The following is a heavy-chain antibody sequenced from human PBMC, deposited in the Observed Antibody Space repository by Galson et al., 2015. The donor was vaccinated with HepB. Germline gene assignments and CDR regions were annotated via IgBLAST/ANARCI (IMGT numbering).Heavy chain of an antibody. Sequence: KVSCKASGSTFTDYVVNWVRQAPGQGLEWMGWMNTNTGKPTYAPGFAGRFVFSLDTSVTTAYLQISSLETDDTAVYYCARSPLRFLDWLPYYDYYYMDVWGEGTTVTVSS. J-gene: IGHJ6*03. CDR2: MNTNTGKP. D-gene: IGHD3-3*01. CDR3: ARSPLRFLDWLPYYDYYYMDV. CDR1: GSTFTDYV. V-gene: IGHV7-4-1*02.